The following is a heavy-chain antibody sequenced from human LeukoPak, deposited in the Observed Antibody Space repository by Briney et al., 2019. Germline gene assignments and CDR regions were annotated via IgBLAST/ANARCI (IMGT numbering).Heavy chain of an antibody. CDR3: ARRWDY. D-gene: IGHD5-24*01. V-gene: IGHV3-7*03. Sequence: TGGSLRLSCAASGFTFSSYWMNWAHQAPGKGLEWVASINHNGNVNYYVDSVKGRFTISRDNAKNSLYLQMSNLRAEDTAVYYCARRWDYWGQGTLVTVSS. CDR1: GFTFSSYW. J-gene: IGHJ4*02. CDR2: INHNGNVN.